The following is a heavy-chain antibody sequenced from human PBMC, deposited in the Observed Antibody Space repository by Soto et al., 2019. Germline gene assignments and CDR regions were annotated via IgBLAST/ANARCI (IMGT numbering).Heavy chain of an antibody. V-gene: IGHV1-69*13. Sequence: SVKVSCKASGGTFSSYAISWVRQAPGQGLEWMGGIIPIFGTANYAQKFQGRVTITADESTSTAYMELSSLRSEDTAVYYCARGPLGGTTFYNYFDYWGQGTLVTVSS. J-gene: IGHJ4*02. D-gene: IGHD1-7*01. CDR2: IIPIFGTA. CDR1: GGTFSSYA. CDR3: ARGPLGGTTFYNYFDY.